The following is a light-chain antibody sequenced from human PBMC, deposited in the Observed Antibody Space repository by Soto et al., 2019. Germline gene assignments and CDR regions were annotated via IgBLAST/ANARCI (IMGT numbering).Light chain of an antibody. CDR2: DAS. CDR3: QQRTNWPPLT. Sequence: EIVLTQSPATLSLSPGERATLSCRASQSVGIYLAWYQQKPGQAPRLLIYDASNRATGIPARFSGSGSGKDFSLPVSGLEHEDFAVYYCQQRTNWPPLTFGGGTNVEMK. V-gene: IGKV3-11*01. J-gene: IGKJ4*01. CDR1: QSVGIY.